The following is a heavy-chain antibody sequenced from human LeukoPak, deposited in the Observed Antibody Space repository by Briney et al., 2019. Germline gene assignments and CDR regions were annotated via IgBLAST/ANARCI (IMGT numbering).Heavy chain of an antibody. J-gene: IGHJ6*04. CDR3: AELGIPMIGGV. Sequence: GGSLRLSCVVSGFTFTSYGVHWVRQAPGKGLEWVAFIRHDGSYKDYADSVEGRFTISRDNSKNTLYLQMNSLRAEDTAVYYCAELGIPMIGGVWGKGTTVTISS. CDR2: IRHDGSYK. CDR1: GFTFTSYG. V-gene: IGHV3-30*02. D-gene: IGHD3-10*02.